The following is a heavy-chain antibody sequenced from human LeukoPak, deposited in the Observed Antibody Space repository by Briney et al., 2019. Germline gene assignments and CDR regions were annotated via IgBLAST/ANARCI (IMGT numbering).Heavy chain of an antibody. Sequence: SETLSLTCAVSGGSISSGGYSWSWIRQPPGKGLEWIGYIYQSGSTYYNPSLKSRVTISVDRSKNQFSLKLNSVTAADTAVYYCARRGIGYYYMDVWGKGTTVTVSS. CDR1: GGSISSGGYS. CDR2: IYQSGST. D-gene: IGHD2-21*01. V-gene: IGHV4-30-2*01. CDR3: ARRGIGYYYMDV. J-gene: IGHJ6*03.